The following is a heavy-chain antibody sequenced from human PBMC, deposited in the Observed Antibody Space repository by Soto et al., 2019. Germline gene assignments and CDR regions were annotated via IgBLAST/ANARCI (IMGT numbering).Heavy chain of an antibody. D-gene: IGHD3-10*01. J-gene: IGHJ5*02. CDR1: GYTLTGYY. Sequence: GASVKVSCKDSGYTLTGYYMHWVRQAPGQGLEWMGWINPNSGGTNYAQKFQGWVTMTRDTSISTAYMELSRLRSDDTAVYYCARDLGEYYGSGSYSDSNWFDPWGQGTLVTVSS. V-gene: IGHV1-2*04. CDR2: INPNSGGT. CDR3: ARDLGEYYGSGSYSDSNWFDP.